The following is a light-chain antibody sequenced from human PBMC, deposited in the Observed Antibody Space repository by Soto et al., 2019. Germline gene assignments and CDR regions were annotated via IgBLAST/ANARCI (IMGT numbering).Light chain of an antibody. V-gene: IGKV4-1*01. CDR1: QSVLYSPNNNNY. Sequence: DIVMTQSPDSLAVSLGERATINCKSSQSVLYSPNNNNYLAWYQQKPGQPPKLLIYGASTRESGVPDRFSGSGSGTDFTLTISSLQAEDVAVYYCQQYYNAPHTFGQGTKLEIK. CDR3: QQYYNAPHT. CDR2: GAS. J-gene: IGKJ2*01.